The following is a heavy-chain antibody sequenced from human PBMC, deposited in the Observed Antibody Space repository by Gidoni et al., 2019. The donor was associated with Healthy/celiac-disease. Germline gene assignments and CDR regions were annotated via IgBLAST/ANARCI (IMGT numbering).Heavy chain of an antibody. J-gene: IGHJ4*02. CDR3: TTFLPYYYDSSGYYSFCDY. CDR2: IKSKTDGGTT. V-gene: IGHV3-15*07. CDR1: GFTFSNAW. Sequence: EVQLVESGGGLVKPGGSLRLSCAASGFTFSNAWMNWVRQAPGKGLEWVGRIKSKTDGGTTDYAAPVKGRFTISRDDSKNTLYLQMNSLKTEDTAVYYCTTFLPYYYDSSGYYSFCDYWGQGTLVTVSS. D-gene: IGHD3-22*01.